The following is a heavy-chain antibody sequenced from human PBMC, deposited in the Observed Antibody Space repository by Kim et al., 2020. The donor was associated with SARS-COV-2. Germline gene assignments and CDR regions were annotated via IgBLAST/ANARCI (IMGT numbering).Heavy chain of an antibody. J-gene: IGHJ6*02. CDR2: FNLDIIRT. CDR1: GFTSNIYT. V-gene: IGHV3-9*02. Sequence: GGSLRLSCAASGFTSNIYTMHWVRQVPGKGLEWVAGFNLDIIRTGYSDSVMGRFTIFSDNAKNSLYLQMNSLRVDDTALYFCVRDTSPGGADVWGQGTT. D-gene: IGHD3-16*01. CDR3: VRDTSPGGADV.